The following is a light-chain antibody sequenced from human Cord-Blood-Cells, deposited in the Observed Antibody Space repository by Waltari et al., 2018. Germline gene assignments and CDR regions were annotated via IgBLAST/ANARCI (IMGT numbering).Light chain of an antibody. CDR3: QQRSNWPLT. V-gene: IGKV3-11*01. Sequence: EIVLTQTPATLSFSSGDRATLACRASQCLSSYLHWYQQKPGQAPRLLIYDASTRATGIPSRFSGSGSGTDFTLTISSLEPEDFAVYYCQQRSNWPLTFGGGTKVEIK. CDR1: QCLSSY. J-gene: IGKJ4*01. CDR2: DAS.